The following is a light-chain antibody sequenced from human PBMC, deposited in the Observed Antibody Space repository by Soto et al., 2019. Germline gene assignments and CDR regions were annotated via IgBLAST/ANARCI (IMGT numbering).Light chain of an antibody. CDR1: SSDIGGYNY. V-gene: IGLV2-14*01. J-gene: IGLJ3*02. CDR2: EVN. Sequence: QSALTQPASVSGSPGQSITISCTGSSSDIGGYNYVSWYQQYPGKAPKLIIYEVNNRPSGISNRFSASKSGNTASLTISGLQAEDETDYYCSSYTNRDTWVFGGGTKLTVL. CDR3: SSYTNRDTWV.